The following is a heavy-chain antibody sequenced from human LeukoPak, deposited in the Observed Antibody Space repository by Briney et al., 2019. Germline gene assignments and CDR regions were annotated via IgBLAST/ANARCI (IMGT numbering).Heavy chain of an antibody. V-gene: IGHV4-34*01. CDR2: INHSGST. Sequence: SSETLSLTCAVYGGSFSGYYWSWIRQPPGKGLEWIGEINHSGSTNSNPSLKSRVTISVDTSKNQFSLKLSSVTAADTAMYYCARRLLGYCSGGSCHSGYFQHWGQGTLVTVSS. J-gene: IGHJ1*01. CDR3: ARRLLGYCSGGSCHSGYFQH. CDR1: GGSFSGYY. D-gene: IGHD2-15*01.